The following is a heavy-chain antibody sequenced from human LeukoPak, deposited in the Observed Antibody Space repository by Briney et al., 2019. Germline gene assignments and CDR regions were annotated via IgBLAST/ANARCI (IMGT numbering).Heavy chain of an antibody. D-gene: IGHD2-15*01. V-gene: IGHV4-59*08. CDR2: VSSDGTT. J-gene: IGHJ4*02. Sequence: PSETLSLTCSVSGDSVTSSYWNGIRQPPGKGLEWIGYVSSDGTTNYTPSLRSRLIMSVDTAKNDISLILTSVTAADTAIYYCARLDCLVEGCYNHWGRGTLVTVSS. CDR3: ARLDCLVEGCYNH. CDR1: GDSVTSSY.